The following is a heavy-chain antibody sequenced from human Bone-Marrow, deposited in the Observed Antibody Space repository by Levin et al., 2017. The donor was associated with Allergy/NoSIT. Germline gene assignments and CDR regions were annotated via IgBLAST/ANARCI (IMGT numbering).Heavy chain of an antibody. J-gene: IGHJ3*02. V-gene: IGHV1-69*02. D-gene: IGHD5-18*01. Sequence: SVKVSCKASGGTFNRYSFSWVRQAPGQGLEWMGRIIPILGVSNYAQTFQGRVTITADKSTSTVYMELSSLRSEDTAVYYCASRPTAIAAFDIWGQGTMVTVSS. CDR2: IIPILGVS. CDR1: GGTFNRYS. CDR3: ASRPTAIAAFDI.